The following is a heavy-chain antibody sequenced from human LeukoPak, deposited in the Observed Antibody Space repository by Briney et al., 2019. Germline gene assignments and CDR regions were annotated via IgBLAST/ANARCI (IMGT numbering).Heavy chain of an antibody. Sequence: ISCNSGIAGYADPVKGRFKIYRESAKNSLYLQMNSLRTEDTALYYCAKDRTYSAYAALDYWGQGTLVTVSS. D-gene: IGHD5-12*01. J-gene: IGHJ4*02. V-gene: IGHV3-9*01. CDR2: ISCNSGIA. CDR3: AKDRTYSAYAALDY.